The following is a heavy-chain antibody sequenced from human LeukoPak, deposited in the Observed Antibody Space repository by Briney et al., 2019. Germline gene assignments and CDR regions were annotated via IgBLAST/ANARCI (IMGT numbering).Heavy chain of an antibody. V-gene: IGHV3-21*01. J-gene: IGHJ4*02. CDR1: GFTFSSYS. CDR3: ARERETPQMRDY. CDR2: ISSSSSYI. Sequence: PAGSLRLSCAASGFTFSSYSRNWVRQAPGKGLEWVSSISSSSSYIYYADSVKGRFTISRDNAKNSLYLQMHSLRAGDTAVHYCARERETPQMRDYWGQGTLVTVSS.